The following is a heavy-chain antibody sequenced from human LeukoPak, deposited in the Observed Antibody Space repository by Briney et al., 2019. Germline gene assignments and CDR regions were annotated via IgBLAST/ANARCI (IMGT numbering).Heavy chain of an antibody. J-gene: IGHJ4*02. CDR3: ARGADSGYSSDN. CDR2: ISSSGSTI. CDR1: GFPHSDFY. Sequence: PGGPLTLLCAASGFPHSDFYMSWIRQATGKGLVGVSYISSSGSTIYYAASVKGRFTISRDNAKNSLYLQMNSLRAEDTAVYYSARGADSGYSSDNWGQGTLVSVSS. V-gene: IGHV3-11*04. D-gene: IGHD3-9*01.